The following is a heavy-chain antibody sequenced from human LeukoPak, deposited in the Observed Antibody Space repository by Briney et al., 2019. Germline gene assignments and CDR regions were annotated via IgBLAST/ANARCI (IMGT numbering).Heavy chain of an antibody. CDR2: IYHSGST. V-gene: IGHV4-38-2*01. CDR1: GYSISSGYY. Sequence: SETLSLTCAVSGYSISSGYYWGWIRQPPGKGLEWIGSIYHSGSTYYNPSLKSRVTISVDTSKNQFSLKLSSVTAADTAVYYCARSVLRYFDWSMGGSYFDYWGQGTLATVSS. CDR3: ARSVLRYFDWSMGGSYFDY. D-gene: IGHD3-9*01. J-gene: IGHJ4*02.